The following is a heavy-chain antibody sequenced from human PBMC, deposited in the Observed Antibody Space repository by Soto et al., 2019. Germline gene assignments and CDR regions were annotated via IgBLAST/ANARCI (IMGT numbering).Heavy chain of an antibody. CDR3: ARGYYDSSGPLWFDP. CDR2: INPNSGGT. V-gene: IGHV1-2*04. D-gene: IGHD3-22*01. Sequence: ASVKVSCKASGGTFSSYTISWVQQAPGQGLEWMGWINPNSGGTNYAQKFQGWVTMTRDTSISTAYMELSRLRSDDTAVYYCARGYYDSSGPLWFDPWGQGTLVTVSS. CDR1: GGTFSSYT. J-gene: IGHJ5*02.